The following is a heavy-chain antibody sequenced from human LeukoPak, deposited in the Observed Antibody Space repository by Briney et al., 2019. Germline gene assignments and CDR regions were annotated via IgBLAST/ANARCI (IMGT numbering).Heavy chain of an antibody. CDR2: NIPIFGTA. Sequence: SVKVSCKASGGTFSSYAISWVRQAPGQGLEWMGGNIPIFGTANYAQKFQGRVTITTDESTSTAYMELSSLRSEDTAVYYCARVSIAAAGTLDYWGQGTLVTVSS. CDR3: ARVSIAAAGTLDY. V-gene: IGHV1-69*05. J-gene: IGHJ4*02. D-gene: IGHD6-13*01. CDR1: GGTFSSYA.